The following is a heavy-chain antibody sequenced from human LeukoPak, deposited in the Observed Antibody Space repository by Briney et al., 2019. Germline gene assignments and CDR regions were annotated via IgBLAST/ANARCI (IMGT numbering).Heavy chain of an antibody. D-gene: IGHD6-6*01. CDR3: ASYSSSSEIFCYYYYYYMDV. J-gene: IGHJ6*03. CDR1: GGSISSSSYY. V-gene: IGHV4-39*01. CDR2: IYYSGST. Sequence: PSETLSLTCTVSGGSISSSSYYWGWIRQPPGKGLEWIGSIYYSGSTYYNPSLKSRVTISVDTSKNQFSLKLSSVTAADTAVYYCASYSSSSEIFCYYYYYYMDVWGKGTTVTVSS.